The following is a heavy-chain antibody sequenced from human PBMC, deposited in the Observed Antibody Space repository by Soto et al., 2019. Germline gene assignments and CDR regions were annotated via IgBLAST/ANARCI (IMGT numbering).Heavy chain of an antibody. D-gene: IGHD6-6*01. V-gene: IGHV4-4*07. CDR1: GGSISSYY. Sequence: PSETLSLTCTVSGGSISSYYRSWIRQPAGKGLEWIGRIYTSVSTNYNPSLKSRVTMSVYTSKNQFSLKLSSVTAADTAVYYCARGRSQAYSSSSFDYWGKGTLVNGSS. CDR2: IYTSVST. J-gene: IGHJ4*02. CDR3: ARGRSQAYSSSSFDY.